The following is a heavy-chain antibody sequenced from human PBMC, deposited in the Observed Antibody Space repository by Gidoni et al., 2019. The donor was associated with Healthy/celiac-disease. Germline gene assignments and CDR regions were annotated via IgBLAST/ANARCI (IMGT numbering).Heavy chain of an antibody. CDR3: AKDRLSYYYDSSGYTFDY. J-gene: IGHJ4*02. Sequence: EVQLVESGGGLVQPGGSLRRSCAASGFTFSSYAMSWVRQAPGKGLELVSAISGSGGSTSYADSVKGRFTISRDNSKNTLYLQMNSLRAEDTAVYYCAKDRLSYYYDSSGYTFDYWGQGTLVTVSS. D-gene: IGHD3-22*01. CDR2: ISGSGGST. V-gene: IGHV3-23*04. CDR1: GFTFSSYA.